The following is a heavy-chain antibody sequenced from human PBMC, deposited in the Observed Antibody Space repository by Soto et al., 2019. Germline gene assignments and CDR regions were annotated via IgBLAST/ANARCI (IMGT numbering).Heavy chain of an antibody. Sequence: QVQLGESGGDVVQAGRSLRLSCVASGFTFRSYSRHWVRRAPGKGLEWMTIISYEGNNRYYADSLKSRFTISRDNSKNTLYRQMNSLRPEDAAVYYCAKLGFDSSGASSLFDAWGQGTLVTVSS. V-gene: IGHV3-30*18. CDR2: ISYEGNNR. CDR3: AKLGFDSSGASSLFDA. J-gene: IGHJ4*02. CDR1: GFTFRSYS. D-gene: IGHD3-22*01.